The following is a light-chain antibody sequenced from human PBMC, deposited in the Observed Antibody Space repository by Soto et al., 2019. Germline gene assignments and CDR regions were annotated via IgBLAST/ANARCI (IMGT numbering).Light chain of an antibody. CDR3: QRYNTLRV. CDR2: GPS. CDR1: QSVSSN. V-gene: IGKV3-15*01. Sequence: EIVMTQSPATLSVSAGERATISCRASQSVSSNLAWYQQKPGNAPRLLIYGPSTKATGIPARFSGSWSGTVFPLTISSQPSEDFAFYYCQRYNTLRVFGQGTKLEIK. J-gene: IGKJ2*01.